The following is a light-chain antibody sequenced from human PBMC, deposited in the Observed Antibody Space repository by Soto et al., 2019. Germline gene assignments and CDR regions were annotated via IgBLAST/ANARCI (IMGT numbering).Light chain of an antibody. CDR2: DNN. J-gene: IGLJ2*01. Sequence: QSVLTQPPSVSAAPGQKVTISCSGSSSNIGNNYVSWYQQLPGTAPKLLIYDNNKRPSGIPDRFSGSKSGTSATLGITGLQTGYEADYYCGTLDSSLSVVFGGGTKLTVL. CDR3: GTLDSSLSVV. CDR1: SSNIGNNY. V-gene: IGLV1-51*01.